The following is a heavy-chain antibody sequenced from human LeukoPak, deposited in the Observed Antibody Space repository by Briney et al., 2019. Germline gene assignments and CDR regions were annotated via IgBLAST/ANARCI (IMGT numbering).Heavy chain of an antibody. CDR2: ISGSGGST. J-gene: IGHJ4*02. Sequence: GGSLRLSCAASGFTFSSYAMIWVRQAPGKGLEWVSAISGSGGSTYYADSVKGRFTISRDNSKNTLYLQMNSLRAEDTAVYYCAKGFRSGWYLDYFDYWGQGTLVTVSS. CDR3: AKGFRSGWYLDYFDY. D-gene: IGHD6-19*01. V-gene: IGHV3-23*01. CDR1: GFTFSSYA.